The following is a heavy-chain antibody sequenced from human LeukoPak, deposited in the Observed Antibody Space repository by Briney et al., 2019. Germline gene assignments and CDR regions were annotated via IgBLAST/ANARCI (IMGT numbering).Heavy chain of an antibody. Sequence: ASVKVSCKASGYTFTSYDINWVRQATGQGLEWMGWMNPNSGITGYAQKFQDRVTMTRNTSISTAYMELSSLRSDDTAVYYCARGDYDSSRYYITWGQGTLVTVSS. CDR3: ARGDYDSSRYYIT. D-gene: IGHD3-22*01. CDR2: MNPNSGIT. V-gene: IGHV1-8*01. CDR1: GYTFTSYD. J-gene: IGHJ4*02.